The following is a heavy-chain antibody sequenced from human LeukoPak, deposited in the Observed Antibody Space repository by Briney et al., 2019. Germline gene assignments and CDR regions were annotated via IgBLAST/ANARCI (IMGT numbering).Heavy chain of an antibody. D-gene: IGHD3-10*01. CDR3: ARSSMVRGVILDWFDP. J-gene: IGHJ5*02. CDR1: AGSISSDSYY. V-gene: IGHV4-39*07. CDR2: IYYSGST. Sequence: SETLSLTCTVSAGSISSDSYYWGWIRQPPGKGLEWIGTIYYSGSTNYNPSLKSRVTISVDTSKNQFSLKLSSVTAADTAVYYCARSSMVRGVILDWFDPWGQGTLVTVSS.